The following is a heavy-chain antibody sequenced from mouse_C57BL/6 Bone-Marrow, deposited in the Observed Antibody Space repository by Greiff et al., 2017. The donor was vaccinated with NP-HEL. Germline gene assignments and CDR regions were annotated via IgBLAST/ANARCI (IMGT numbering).Heavy chain of an antibody. V-gene: IGHV1-55*01. CDR3: ARDGYYQAWFAY. CDR2: IYPGSGST. D-gene: IGHD1-2*01. Sequence: QVQLQQPGAELVKPGASVKMSCKASSYTFTSYWITWVKQRPGQGLEWIGDIYPGSGSTNYNEKFKSKATLTVDTSSSTAYMQLSSLTSEDSAVYYCARDGYYQAWFAYWGQGTLVTVSA. CDR1: SYTFTSYW. J-gene: IGHJ3*01.